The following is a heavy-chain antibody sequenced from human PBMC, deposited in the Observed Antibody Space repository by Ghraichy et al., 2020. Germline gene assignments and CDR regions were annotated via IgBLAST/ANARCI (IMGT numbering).Heavy chain of an antibody. D-gene: IGHD2-15*01. V-gene: IGHV4-39*02. CDR2: IYYSGST. CDR3: ARSGFCSGGKCYSGRGFDA. J-gene: IGHJ4*02. CDR1: GASVRSSSYY. Sequence: SQTLSLPCSVSGASVRSSSYYWVWIRQPPGKGLEWIGSIYYSGSTYCNPSLKSRVTISADTSKNHLSLILTSVAAADTAVYYCARSGFCSGGKCYSGRGFDAWGQGSLVTASA.